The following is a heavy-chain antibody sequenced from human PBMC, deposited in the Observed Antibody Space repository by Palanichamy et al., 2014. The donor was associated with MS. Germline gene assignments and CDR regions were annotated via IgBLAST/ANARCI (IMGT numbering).Heavy chain of an antibody. J-gene: IGHJ4*02. CDR2: INVGSGNT. D-gene: IGHD6-19*01. Sequence: QVQLVQSGAEVKKPGASVKVSCKASGYTFTTYTMHWVRQAPGQRLEWMGWINVGSGNTKYSQKFQGRVSITRDTSASTAYMELSSLRSEDTAVYYCASHSSGWPFDSWGQGTLVTVSS. CDR3: ASHSSGWPFDS. V-gene: IGHV1-3*01. CDR1: GYTFTTYT.